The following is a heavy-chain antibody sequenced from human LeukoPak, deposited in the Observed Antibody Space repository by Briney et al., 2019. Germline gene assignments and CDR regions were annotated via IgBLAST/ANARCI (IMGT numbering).Heavy chain of an antibody. CDR3: AKAARRTSAYYFDY. J-gene: IGHJ4*02. V-gene: IGHV3-53*01. CDR1: GFTVSSNY. D-gene: IGHD2-2*01. CDR2: IYSGGST. Sequence: PGGSLRLSCAASGFTVSSNYMSWVRQAPGKGLEWVSVIYSGGSTYYADSVKGRFTISRDNSKNTLYLQMNSLRAEDTAVYYCAKAARRTSAYYFDYWGQGTLVTVSS.